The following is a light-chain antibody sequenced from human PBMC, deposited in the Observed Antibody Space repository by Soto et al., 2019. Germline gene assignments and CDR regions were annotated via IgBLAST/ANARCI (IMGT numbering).Light chain of an antibody. J-gene: IGKJ1*01. V-gene: IGKV3-11*01. CDR1: QSVSSY. CDR2: DAS. CDR3: QQRSNWRT. Sequence: EIVLTQPPATLSLSPGERATLSCRASQSVSSYLAWYQQKPGQAPRLLIYDASNRATGIPARFSGSGSGTDFTLTISSLEAEDFAVYYCQQRSNWRTFGQGTKVDIK.